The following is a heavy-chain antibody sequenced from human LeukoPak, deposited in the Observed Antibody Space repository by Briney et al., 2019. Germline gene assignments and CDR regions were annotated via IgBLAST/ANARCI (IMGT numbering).Heavy chain of an antibody. CDR2: MNPNSGNT. CDR3: ARSSSSSGQFDY. Sequence: ASVKVSCKASGYTFTSYDINWVRQATGQGLEWMGWMNPNSGNTGYAQKFQGRVTMTRDTSISTAYLELTTLRPDDTAVYYCARSSSSSGQFDYWGQGTLVTVSS. V-gene: IGHV1-8*01. J-gene: IGHJ4*02. D-gene: IGHD6-6*01. CDR1: GYTFTSYD.